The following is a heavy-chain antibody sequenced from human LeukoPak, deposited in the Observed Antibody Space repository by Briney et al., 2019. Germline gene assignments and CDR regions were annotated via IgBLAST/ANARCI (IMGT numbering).Heavy chain of an antibody. CDR3: ARAGTGTTYIHFGFDP. V-gene: IGHV1-46*03. Sequence: ASVKVSCKASGYTFTSYYMHWVRQAPGQGLGWMGIINPSGGSTSYAQKFQGRVTMTRDTSTSTVYMELSSLRSEDTAVYYCARAGTGTTYIHFGFDPWGQGTLVTVSS. J-gene: IGHJ5*02. CDR2: INPSGGST. D-gene: IGHD1-7*01. CDR1: GYTFTSYY.